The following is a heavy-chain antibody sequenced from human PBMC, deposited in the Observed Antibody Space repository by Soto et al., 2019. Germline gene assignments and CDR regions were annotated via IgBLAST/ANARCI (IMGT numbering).Heavy chain of an antibody. V-gene: IGHV1-24*01. CDR3: SGAESPDTAYFSLY. CDR1: GYTLTELS. J-gene: IGHJ4*02. CDR2: FDPEDGET. Sequence: ASVKVSCKVSGYTLTELSMHWVRQAPGKGLEWMGGFDPEDGETIYAQKFQGRFTISRDTSNGIAYLQMNSLNIEDSAVYYCSGAESPDTAYFSLYRGQGTPVTVSS. D-gene: IGHD1-26*01.